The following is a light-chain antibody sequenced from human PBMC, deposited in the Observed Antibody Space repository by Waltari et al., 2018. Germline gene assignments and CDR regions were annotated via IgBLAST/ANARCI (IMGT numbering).Light chain of an antibody. CDR3: QSFDSSLSGVV. V-gene: IGLV1-40*01. CDR1: TPNNGALHQ. Sequence: QSVLTQPPSVSGAPGQRVTIPCPGPTPNNGALHQLHRYQHLHGTAPHLLIYSNNNRPSGVPDRFSGSRSGTSASLAITGLQAEDEAHYYCQSFDSSLSGVVFGGGTKLTVL. J-gene: IGLJ2*01. CDR2: SNN.